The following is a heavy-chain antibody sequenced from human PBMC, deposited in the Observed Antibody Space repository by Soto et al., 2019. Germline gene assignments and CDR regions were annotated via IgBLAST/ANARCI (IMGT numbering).Heavy chain of an antibody. J-gene: IGHJ6*02. CDR1: GFTFSSYA. V-gene: IGHV3-23*01. CDR2: ISGSGGST. CDR3: AKGYCSSTSCYTDYSYGMDV. Sequence: GGSLRLSCAASGFTFSSYAMSWVRQAPGKGLEWVSAISGSGGSTYYADSVKGRFTISRDNSKNTLYLQMNSLRAEDTAVYYCAKGYCSSTSCYTDYSYGMDVWGQGTTVTVSS. D-gene: IGHD2-2*02.